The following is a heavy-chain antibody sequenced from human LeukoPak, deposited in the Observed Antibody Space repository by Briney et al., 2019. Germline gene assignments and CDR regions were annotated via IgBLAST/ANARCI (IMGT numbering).Heavy chain of an antibody. CDR3: ARGFRYSSFVDAFDI. V-gene: IGHV4-34*01. CDR2: INHSGST. CDR1: GGSFSGYY. J-gene: IGHJ3*02. D-gene: IGHD6-19*01. Sequence: SETLPLTCAVYGGSFSGYYWSWIRQPPGKGLEWIGEINHSGSTNYNPSLKSRVTISLDTSKNQFSLKLSSVTAADTAVYYCARGFRYSSFVDAFDIWGQGTMVTVSS.